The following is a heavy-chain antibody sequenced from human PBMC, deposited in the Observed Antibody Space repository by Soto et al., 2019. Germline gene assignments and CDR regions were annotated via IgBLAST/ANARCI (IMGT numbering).Heavy chain of an antibody. CDR3: TRGPSGIVVVPAAMSLDY. CDR2: IRSKAYGGTT. J-gene: IGHJ4*02. V-gene: IGHV3-49*03. Sequence: GGSLRLSCTASGFTFGDYAMSWFRQAPGKGLEWVGFIRSKAYGGTTEYAASVKGRFTISRDDSKSIAYLQMNSLKTEDTAVYYCTRGPSGIVVVPAAMSLDYWGQGTLVTVSS. CDR1: GFTFGDYA. D-gene: IGHD2-2*01.